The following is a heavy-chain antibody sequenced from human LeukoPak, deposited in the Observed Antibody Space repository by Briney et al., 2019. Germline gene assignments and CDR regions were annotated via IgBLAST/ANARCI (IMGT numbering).Heavy chain of an antibody. V-gene: IGHV3-21*01. CDR2: ISSSSSYI. CDR3: TRGISYTMNI. CDR1: GFTFSSYS. D-gene: IGHD2/OR15-2a*01. Sequence: GGSLRLSCAASGFTFSSYSMNWVRQAPGKGLEWVSSISSSSSYIYYADSVKGRFTISRDNAKNTLYLQMSSLRAEDTAVYYCTRGISYTMNIWGQGTTVTVSS. J-gene: IGHJ6*02.